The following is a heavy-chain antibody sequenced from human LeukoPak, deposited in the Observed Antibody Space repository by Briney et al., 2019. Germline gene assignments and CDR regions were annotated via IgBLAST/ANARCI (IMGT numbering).Heavy chain of an antibody. J-gene: IGHJ4*02. V-gene: IGHV3-7*01. D-gene: IGHD3-3*01. Sequence: GGSLRLSCAAPGFTFSSYWMSWVRQAPGKGLEWVANIKQDGSEKYYVDSVKGRFTISRDNAKNSLYLQMNSLRAEDTAVYYCARDSPSITIFGVVITGPFDYWGQGTLVTVSS. CDR3: ARDSPSITIFGVVITGPFDY. CDR2: IKQDGSEK. CDR1: GFTFSSYW.